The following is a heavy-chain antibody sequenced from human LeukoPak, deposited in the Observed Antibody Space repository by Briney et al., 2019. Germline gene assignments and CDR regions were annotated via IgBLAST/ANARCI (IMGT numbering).Heavy chain of an antibody. D-gene: IGHD6-19*01. CDR2: ISYDGSNK. Sequence: PGRSLRLSCAASGFTFSSYGMHRVRQAPGKGLEWVAVISYDGSNKYYADSVKGRFTISRDNSKNTLYLQMNSLRAEDTAVYYCAKAESGWETDGFDIWGQGTMVTVSS. V-gene: IGHV3-30*18. CDR3: AKAESGWETDGFDI. CDR1: GFTFSSYG. J-gene: IGHJ3*02.